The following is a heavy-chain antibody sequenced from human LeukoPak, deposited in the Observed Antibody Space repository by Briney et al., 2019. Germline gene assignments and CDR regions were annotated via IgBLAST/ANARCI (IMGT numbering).Heavy chain of an antibody. CDR1: GFTFSSYA. CDR3: ATMDSSGYYAY. Sequence: GRSLRLSCAASGFTFSSYAMHWVRQAPGKGLEWVAVISYDGSNKYYADSVKGRFTISRDNSKNTLYLQMNSLRAEDTAVYYCATMDSSGYYAYWSQGTLVTVSS. CDR2: ISYDGSNK. D-gene: IGHD3-22*01. V-gene: IGHV3-30-3*01. J-gene: IGHJ4*02.